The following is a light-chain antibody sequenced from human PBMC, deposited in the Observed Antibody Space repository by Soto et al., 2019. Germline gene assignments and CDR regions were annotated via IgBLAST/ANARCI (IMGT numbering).Light chain of an antibody. CDR2: AAS. Sequence: IQLTPSPSTLSASVGDRVTITCRASQSISSWLAWYPQKPGKAPKLLIYAASSLQTGVPSRFSGSGSGTDFTLTISSLHSEDFAVYYCQQYDNWPPWTFGQVTKVDIK. V-gene: IGKV1-5*01. CDR3: QQYDNWPPWT. CDR1: QSISSW. J-gene: IGKJ1*01.